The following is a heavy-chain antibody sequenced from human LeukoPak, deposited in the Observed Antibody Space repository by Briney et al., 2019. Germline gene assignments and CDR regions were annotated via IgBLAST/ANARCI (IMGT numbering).Heavy chain of an antibody. V-gene: IGHV3-33*01. Sequence: PGGSLRLSCAASGFTFSSYGMHWVRQAPGKGLEGVAVIWYDGSNKYYADSVKGRFTISRDNSKNTLYLQMNSLRAEDTAVYYCARAELTGGGVDYWGQGTLVTVSS. J-gene: IGHJ4*02. CDR3: ARAELTGGGVDY. CDR2: IWYDGSNK. CDR1: GFTFSSYG. D-gene: IGHD7-27*01.